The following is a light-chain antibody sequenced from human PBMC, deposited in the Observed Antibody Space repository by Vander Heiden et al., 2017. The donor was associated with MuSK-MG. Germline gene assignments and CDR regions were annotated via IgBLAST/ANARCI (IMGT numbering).Light chain of an antibody. CDR1: KLGDKY. CDR3: QAWDSSTVV. CDR2: KDS. J-gene: IGLJ2*01. Sequence: SYELTQPPSVSVSPGRTASITCSGDKLGDKYACWYPQKPGQSPVLVIYKDSKRPSGIPERFSGSNSGNTATLTISGTQAMDEADYYCQAWDSSTVVFGGGTKLTVL. V-gene: IGLV3-1*01.